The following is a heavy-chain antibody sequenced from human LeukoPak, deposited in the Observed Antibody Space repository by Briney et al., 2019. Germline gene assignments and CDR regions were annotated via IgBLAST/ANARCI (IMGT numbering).Heavy chain of an antibody. CDR1: GFTFSSYA. Sequence: GGSLRLSCAASGFTFSSYAMHWVRQAPGKGLEWVAVISYDGSNKYYADSVKGRFTISRDSSNTLYLQMNSLRAEDTAIYYCAKESQLSYSGTFYIDYWGQGTLVTVSS. J-gene: IGHJ4*02. D-gene: IGHD1-26*01. V-gene: IGHV3-30-3*01. CDR3: AKESQLSYSGTFYIDY. CDR2: ISYDGSNK.